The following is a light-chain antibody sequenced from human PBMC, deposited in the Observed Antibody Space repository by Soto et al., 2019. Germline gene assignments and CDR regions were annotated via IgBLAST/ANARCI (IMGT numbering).Light chain of an antibody. CDR1: QGISNY. CDR2: AAP. J-gene: IGKJ1*01. Sequence: DIQLTPAPSFLSATVGDRVTITCRASQGISNYLAWYQQKPGKAPKLLIYAAPTLQSGVPSRFSGSGSGTEFTLAISSLQPEDFATYYCQQLNTYPWTFGQGTKVDIK. CDR3: QQLNTYPWT. V-gene: IGKV1-9*01.